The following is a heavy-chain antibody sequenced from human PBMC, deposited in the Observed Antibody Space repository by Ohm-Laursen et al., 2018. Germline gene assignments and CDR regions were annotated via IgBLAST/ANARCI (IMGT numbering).Heavy chain of an antibody. CDR1: GYTFTSYG. CDR3: ARIVGASESY. J-gene: IGHJ4*02. Sequence: ASVKVSCKASGYTFTSYGISWVRQAPGQGLEWLGWISAHNGNTNYAQKLQGRVTITADKSTNTAYMELSSLRSEDTAVYYCARIVGASESYWGQGSLVTVSS. D-gene: IGHD1-26*01. V-gene: IGHV1-18*01. CDR2: ISAHNGNT.